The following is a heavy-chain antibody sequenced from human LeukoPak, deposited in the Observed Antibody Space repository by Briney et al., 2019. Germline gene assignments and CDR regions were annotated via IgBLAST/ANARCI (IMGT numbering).Heavy chain of an antibody. CDR1: GYSFTSYW. Sequence: PGEPLKISCKGSGYSFTSYWIGWVRQLPGKGLEWMGIIYPGDSDTRYSPSFQGQATISADKSISTAYLQWSSLKASDTAMYYCARTGIAVAGGFDYWGQGTLVTVSS. J-gene: IGHJ4*02. CDR3: ARTGIAVAGGFDY. V-gene: IGHV5-51*01. D-gene: IGHD6-19*01. CDR2: IYPGDSDT.